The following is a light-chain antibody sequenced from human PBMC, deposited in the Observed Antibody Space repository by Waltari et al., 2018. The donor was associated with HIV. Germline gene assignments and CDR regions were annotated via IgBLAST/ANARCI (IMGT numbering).Light chain of an antibody. CDR2: YVS. Sequence: QSALTKPASVSGSPGQSITISCTGTSSDVGGYNYVSWYQQHPGKAPKLMIYYVSTRPPGVSNRFPGSKSGNTASLTISGLQAEDEADYYCSSYTSSSTLVVFGGGTKLTVL. J-gene: IGLJ2*01. CDR1: SSDVGGYNY. V-gene: IGLV2-14*03. CDR3: SSYTSSSTLVV.